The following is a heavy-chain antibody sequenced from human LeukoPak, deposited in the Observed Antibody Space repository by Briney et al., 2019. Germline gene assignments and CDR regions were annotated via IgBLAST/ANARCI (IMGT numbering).Heavy chain of an antibody. Sequence: ASVKVSCKASGYTFTSYGISWVRQAPGQGLEWMGWISAYNGNTNYAQKLQGRVTKTTDTSTSTAYMELRSLRSDDTAVYYCAKDRIIAVAGYFDYWGQGTLVTVSS. J-gene: IGHJ4*02. CDR3: AKDRIIAVAGYFDY. CDR1: GYTFTSYG. V-gene: IGHV1-18*01. CDR2: ISAYNGNT. D-gene: IGHD6-19*01.